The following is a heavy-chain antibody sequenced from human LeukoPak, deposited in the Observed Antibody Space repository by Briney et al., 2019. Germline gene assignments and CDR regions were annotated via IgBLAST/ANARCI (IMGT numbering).Heavy chain of an antibody. J-gene: IGHJ3*02. D-gene: IGHD3-9*01. CDR3: ARTTLLYSDWSPDAFDI. V-gene: IGHV4-4*07. Sequence: SETLSLTCTVSGDSISSYYCSWIRQPAGKGLEWIGRIYTSGSTNCNPSLKSRVTMSVDTSKNQFSLKLTSVTAADTAVYYCARTTLLYSDWSPDAFDIWGQGTMVTVSS. CDR2: IYTSGST. CDR1: GDSISSYY.